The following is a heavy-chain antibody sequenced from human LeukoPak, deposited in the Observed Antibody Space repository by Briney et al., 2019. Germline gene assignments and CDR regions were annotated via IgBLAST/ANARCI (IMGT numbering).Heavy chain of an antibody. Sequence: ASVKVSCKASGGTFSSYAISWVRQAPGQGLEWMGGIIPIFGTANYAQKFQSRVTITADKSTSTAYMELSSLRSEDTAVYYCARDLTGYSSGWYYFDYWGQGTLVTVSS. CDR2: IIPIFGTA. V-gene: IGHV1-69*06. CDR3: ARDLTGYSSGWYYFDY. D-gene: IGHD6-19*01. CDR1: GGTFSSYA. J-gene: IGHJ4*02.